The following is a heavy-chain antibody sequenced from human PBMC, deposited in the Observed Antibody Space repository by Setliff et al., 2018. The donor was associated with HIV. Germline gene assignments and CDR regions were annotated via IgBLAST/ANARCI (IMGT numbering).Heavy chain of an antibody. Sequence: ASVKVSCKVSGYSFTGYYMHWVRQAPGQGPEWMGWINPKSGGTNYAQKFQGRVIMTRDTSISTAYMELSRLRSDDTAMYYCARDGRLLWFGEFSNWGQGTTVTVSS. CDR1: GYSFTGYY. J-gene: IGHJ6*02. CDR3: ARDGRLLWFGEFSN. CDR2: INPKSGGT. D-gene: IGHD3-10*01. V-gene: IGHV1-2*02.